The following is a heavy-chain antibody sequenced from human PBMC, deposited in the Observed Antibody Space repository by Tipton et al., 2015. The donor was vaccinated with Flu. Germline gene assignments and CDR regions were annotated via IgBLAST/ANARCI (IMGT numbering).Heavy chain of an antibody. CDR3: ATVNSWSFFFDS. CDR1: GGSFTSHSLH. V-gene: IGHV4-39*07. D-gene: IGHD6-13*01. Sequence: TLSLTCTVSGGSFTSHSLHWGWIRQPPGKGLEWIGSIYYTGDTFYSPSLRSRAIISLDTSKNQFSPKLSSVTAADTAVYFCATVNSWSFFFDSWGQGTPVTISS. CDR2: IYYTGDT. J-gene: IGHJ4*02.